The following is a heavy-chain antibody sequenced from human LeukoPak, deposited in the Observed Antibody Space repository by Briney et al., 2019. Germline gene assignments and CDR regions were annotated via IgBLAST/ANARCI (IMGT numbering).Heavy chain of an antibody. V-gene: IGHV1-69*13. J-gene: IGHJ6*03. CDR3: ARCPALGGWDYYYYIDV. D-gene: IGHD2-15*01. CDR2: ISPIFGTA. Sequence: SSVTLSFTWSVGTFTIYTISWGRQAPRDGGEWLGGISPIFGTANSMHKFHGGVTITADESTSTDYMALSILRAAGTAACYCARCPALGGWDYYYYIDVWGQGTTVTVSS. CDR1: VGTFTIYT.